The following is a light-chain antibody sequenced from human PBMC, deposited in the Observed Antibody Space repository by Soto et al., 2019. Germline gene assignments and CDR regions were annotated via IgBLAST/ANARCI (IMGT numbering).Light chain of an antibody. Sequence: EIVMTQSPGTLSLSPGERATLSCRASRSVSSSYLAWYQQKPGQAPRLLIYDASKRATGIPARFSGSGSGTEFTLTISSLQSEDFAVYYCQQYNNWPRTFGQGTKVDI. CDR1: RSVSSSY. CDR2: DAS. CDR3: QQYNNWPRT. V-gene: IGKV3-15*01. J-gene: IGKJ1*01.